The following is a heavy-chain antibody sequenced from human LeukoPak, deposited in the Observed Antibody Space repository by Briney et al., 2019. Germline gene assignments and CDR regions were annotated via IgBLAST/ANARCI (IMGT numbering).Heavy chain of an antibody. D-gene: IGHD4-17*01. Sequence: PSETLSLTCAVYGGSFSGYYWSWIRQPPGKGLEWIGEINHSGSTNYNPSLKSRVTISVDTSKNQFSLKLSSVTAADTAVYYCARAGLNGDVDYWGQGTLVTVS. V-gene: IGHV4-34*01. CDR1: GGSFSGYY. CDR2: INHSGST. J-gene: IGHJ4*02. CDR3: ARAGLNGDVDY.